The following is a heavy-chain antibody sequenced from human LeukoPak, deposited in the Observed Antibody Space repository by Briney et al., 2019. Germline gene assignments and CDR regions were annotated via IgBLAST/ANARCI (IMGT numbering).Heavy chain of an antibody. CDR1: GFTFSGYG. Sequence: GGSLRLSCAASGFTFSGYGMHWVRQAPGKGLEWVSGISGSGGSTYYADSVKGRFTISRDNSKNTLYLQMNSLRAEDTAVYYCAKEGRYFDWLLDYWGQGTLVTVSS. CDR2: ISGSGGST. D-gene: IGHD3-9*01. J-gene: IGHJ4*02. V-gene: IGHV3-23*01. CDR3: AKEGRYFDWLLDY.